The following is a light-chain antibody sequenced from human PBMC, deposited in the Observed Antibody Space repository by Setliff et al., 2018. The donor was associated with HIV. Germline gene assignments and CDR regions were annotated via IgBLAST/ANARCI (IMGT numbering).Light chain of an antibody. J-gene: IGKJ1*01. CDR1: QSVLYSSNNKNY. CDR2: WXS. V-gene: IGKV4-1*01. Sequence: DIVMTQSPDSLAVSLGERATINCKSSQSVLYSSNNKNYLAWYQQKPGQPPKLLIYWXSTRESGVPDRFSGSGSGTDFTLTISSLQAEDVAVYYCQQYYSTPGTFGXXXKVDIK. CDR3: QQYYSTPGT.